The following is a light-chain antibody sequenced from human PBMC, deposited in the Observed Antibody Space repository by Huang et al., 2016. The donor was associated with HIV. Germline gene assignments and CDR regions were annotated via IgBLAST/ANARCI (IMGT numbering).Light chain of an antibody. Sequence: DIQMTQSPSSLSASVGDRVTITCRASQSINTYLNWFQQKPGKAPTVLISAASTLQSGVPSRFSGGGSGTHFTLTITSLQPEDFATYYCQQTYTGVTFGQGTKVEIK. CDR3: QQTYTGVT. J-gene: IGKJ1*01. V-gene: IGKV1-39*01. CDR2: AAS. CDR1: QSINTY.